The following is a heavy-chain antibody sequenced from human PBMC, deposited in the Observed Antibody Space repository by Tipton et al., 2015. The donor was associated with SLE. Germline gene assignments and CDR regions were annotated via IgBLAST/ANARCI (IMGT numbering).Heavy chain of an antibody. J-gene: IGHJ4*02. CDR3: ARGSVVADDF. CDR1: GGAISSGGYY. Sequence: TLSLTCSVSGGAISSGGYYWGWIRQPPSKELEWIGNAYYTGSTYYSPSLRSRVTISVDTSKNQLSLKLTSVTAADTAVYYCARGSVVADDFWGQGTLVTVSS. V-gene: IGHV4-39*07. D-gene: IGHD2-15*01. CDR2: AYYTGST.